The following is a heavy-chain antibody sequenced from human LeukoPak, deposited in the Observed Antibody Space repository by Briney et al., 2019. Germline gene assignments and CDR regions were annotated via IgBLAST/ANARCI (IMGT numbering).Heavy chain of an antibody. D-gene: IGHD6-19*01. CDR1: GGTFSSYT. CDR2: IIPILGIA. CDR3: ARGYSSGWSKNPEYFQH. J-gene: IGHJ1*01. V-gene: IGHV1-69*02. Sequence: SVKVSCKASGGTFSSYTISWVRQAPGQRLEWMGRIIPILGIANYAQKFQGRVTITADKSTCTAYMELSSLRSEDTAVYYCARGYSSGWSKNPEYFQHWGQGTLVTVSS.